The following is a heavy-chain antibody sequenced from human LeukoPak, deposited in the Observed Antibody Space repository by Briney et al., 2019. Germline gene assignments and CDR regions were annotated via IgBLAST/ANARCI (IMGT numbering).Heavy chain of an antibody. V-gene: IGHV5-51*01. D-gene: IGHD5-24*01. CDR3: ARGEMATTHPYFDY. CDR2: IYPADSDF. Sequence: GESLKISCKGSGYIFTNYWIGWVRQMPGIGLEWMGIIYPADSDFKYSPSFQGQVTISADKSISTAYLQWSSLKASDTAMYYCARGEMATTHPYFDYWGQGTLVTVSS. J-gene: IGHJ4*02. CDR1: GYIFTNYW.